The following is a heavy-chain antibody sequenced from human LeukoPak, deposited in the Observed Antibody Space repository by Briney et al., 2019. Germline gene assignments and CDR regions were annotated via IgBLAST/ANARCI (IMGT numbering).Heavy chain of an antibody. CDR1: GITLSNYG. CDR2: IGGSGGRT. CDR3: AKRGVVIRVILVGFHKEAYYFDS. J-gene: IGHJ4*02. D-gene: IGHD3-22*01. Sequence: GGSLRLSCAVSGITLSNYGMSWVRQAPGEGLEWVAGIGGSGGRTNYADSVKGRFTISRDNPKNTLYLQMNSLRAEDTAVYFCAKRGVVIRVILVGFHKEAYYFDSWGQGALVIVSS. V-gene: IGHV3-23*01.